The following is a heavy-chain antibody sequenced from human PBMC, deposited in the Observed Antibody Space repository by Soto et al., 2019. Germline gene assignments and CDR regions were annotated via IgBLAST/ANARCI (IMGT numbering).Heavy chain of an antibody. D-gene: IGHD4-4*01. CDR3: AKSYSNWFDP. V-gene: IGHV3-9*01. CDR2: ISWNSGNI. J-gene: IGHJ5*02. CDR1: GFTFDDYP. Sequence: EVQLVESGGGLVQPGRSLRLSCTASGFTFDDYPMHWVRQAPGKGLEWVSYISWNSGNIGYADSVKGRFTISRDNAKNSLYLHMNSLRPEDTALYYCAKSYSNWFDPWGQGTLVTVSS.